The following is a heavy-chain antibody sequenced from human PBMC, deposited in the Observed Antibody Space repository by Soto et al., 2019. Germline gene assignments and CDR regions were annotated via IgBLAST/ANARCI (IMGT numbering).Heavy chain of an antibody. D-gene: IGHD6-6*01. CDR1: GFTLSGYA. CDR3: ARRARPYFYYMDV. J-gene: IGHJ6*03. Sequence: EVQLAESGGGLAQPGGSLRLSCAASGFTLSGYAMDWVRQAPGKGLEYVSVISSNGVGTYYANSVQGRFTISRDNSKNTVYLQMGSLRPEDMAVYYCARRARPYFYYMDVWGKGTTVTVSS. CDR2: ISSNGVGT. V-gene: IGHV3-64*01.